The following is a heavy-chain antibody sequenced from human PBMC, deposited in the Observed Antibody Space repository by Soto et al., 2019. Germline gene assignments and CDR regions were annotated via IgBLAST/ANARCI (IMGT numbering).Heavy chain of an antibody. Sequence: EVQLVESGGGLVQPGESLRLSCAASGFTVSSNYMSWVRQAPGKGLEWVSIIYSGGSTYYADSVTGRFTISRDNSKNTLYLQMNSARAEDTAVYYCARESIVGATNTFDYWGQGTLVTVSS. CDR3: ARESIVGATNTFDY. CDR2: IYSGGST. D-gene: IGHD1-26*01. CDR1: GFTVSSNY. V-gene: IGHV3-66*01. J-gene: IGHJ4*02.